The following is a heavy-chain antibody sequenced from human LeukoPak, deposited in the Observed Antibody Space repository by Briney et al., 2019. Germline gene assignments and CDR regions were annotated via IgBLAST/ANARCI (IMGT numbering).Heavy chain of an antibody. CDR3: AREAITIFGVVRIQTTYGPHRFDP. CDR1: GYTFTSYH. Sequence: GASVKVSCKASGYTFTSYHMHWVRQAPGQGLEWMGIINPSGGTTNYAQKFRGRVTMTRDMSTSTVYMELSSLRSEDTAVYYCAREAITIFGVVRIQTTYGPHRFDPWGQGTLVTVSS. D-gene: IGHD3-3*01. CDR2: INPSGGTT. V-gene: IGHV1-46*01. J-gene: IGHJ5*02.